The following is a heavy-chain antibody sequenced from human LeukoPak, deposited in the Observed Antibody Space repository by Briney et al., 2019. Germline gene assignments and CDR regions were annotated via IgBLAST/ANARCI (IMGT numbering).Heavy chain of an antibody. CDR3: ARDGYNSGFDY. D-gene: IGHD5-24*01. CDR2: IYTSGST. Sequence: PSETLSLTCSVSGGSISGYYWTWIRQPAGKGLEWIGRIYTSGSTNYNPSLKSRVTMSVDTSKNQFSLKLSSVTAADTAVYYCARDGYNSGFDYWGQGTLVTVSS. V-gene: IGHV4-4*07. CDR1: GGSISGYY. J-gene: IGHJ4*02.